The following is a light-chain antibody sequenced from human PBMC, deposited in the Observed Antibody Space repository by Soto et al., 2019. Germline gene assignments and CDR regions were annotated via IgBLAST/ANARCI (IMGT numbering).Light chain of an antibody. J-gene: IGKJ4*01. Sequence: DIQMTQSPSTLSASVGDRVTITCRASQSISYWLAWYQQKPGKAPTVLIYQASTLESGVPSRFSGSGSGTEFTLTISSLQPDDFATYYCQQYSGYSITFGGGTRVEIK. V-gene: IGKV1-5*03. CDR1: QSISYW. CDR2: QAS. CDR3: QQYSGYSIT.